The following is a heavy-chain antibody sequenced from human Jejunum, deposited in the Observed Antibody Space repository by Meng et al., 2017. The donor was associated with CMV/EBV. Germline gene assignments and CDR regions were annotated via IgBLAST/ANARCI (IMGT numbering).Heavy chain of an antibody. D-gene: IGHD6-13*01. Sequence: SGFSFKDYGMGWVRQAPGRGLEWVSGFRGVGGSTFYADSVEGRFSLSRDNSAVYLQMNSLRADDTAVYYCAKDGSRSSSWQWFDSWGQGTLVTVSS. CDR2: FRGVGGST. CDR3: AKDGSRSSSWQWFDS. CDR1: GFSFKDYG. J-gene: IGHJ5*01. V-gene: IGHV3-23*01.